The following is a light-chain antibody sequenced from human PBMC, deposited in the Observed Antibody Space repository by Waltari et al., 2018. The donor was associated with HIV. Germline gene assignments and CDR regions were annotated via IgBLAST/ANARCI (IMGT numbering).Light chain of an antibody. Sequence: SYELTQPPSVSVSPGQTASLTCSGDDLTKKYVSWYQQRPGQSPVLVIYHDARRPAGIAGRFAGSSAENTATLTISGTQSMEEADYCGQALDSNSAVFGGGTKLTVL. V-gene: IGLV3-1*01. CDR3: QALDSNSAV. CDR2: HDA. CDR1: DLTKKY. J-gene: IGLJ2*01.